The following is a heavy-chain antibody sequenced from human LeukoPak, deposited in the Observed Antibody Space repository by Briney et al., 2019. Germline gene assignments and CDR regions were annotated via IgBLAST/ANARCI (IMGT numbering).Heavy chain of an antibody. J-gene: IGHJ4*02. CDR2: ISSSGSTI. V-gene: IGHV3-48*03. CDR1: GFTFSSYE. Sequence: KPGGSLRLSCAASGFTFSSYEMNWVRQAPGKGLEWVSYISSSGSTIYYADSVKGRFTISRDNAKNSLYLQMNSLRAEDTAVYYCAKAGAVVVVAAKYFDYWGQGTLVTVSS. CDR3: AKAGAVVVVAAKYFDY. D-gene: IGHD2-15*01.